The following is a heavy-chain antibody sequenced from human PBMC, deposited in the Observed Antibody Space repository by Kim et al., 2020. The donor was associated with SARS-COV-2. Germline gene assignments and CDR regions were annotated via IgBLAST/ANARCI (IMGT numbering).Heavy chain of an antibody. CDR1: GGSFSGYF. J-gene: IGHJ1*01. CDR2: VNDRGGI. V-gene: IGHV4-34*01. Sequence: SETLSLTCAVYGGSFSGYFWTWIRQPPGKGLEWIGEVNDRGGISYHPSLKSRVTISIDMSKKELSLKLNSVTAADTAVFYCARGGIAARLQHWGQGTLVTVSS. D-gene: IGHD6-6*01. CDR3: ARGGIAARLQH.